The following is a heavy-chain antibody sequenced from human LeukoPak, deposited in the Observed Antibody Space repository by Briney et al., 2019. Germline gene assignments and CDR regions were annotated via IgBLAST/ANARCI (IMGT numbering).Heavy chain of an antibody. CDR1: GFTFSSYS. V-gene: IGHV3-48*01. J-gene: IGHJ4*02. CDR3: ARGAYYYED. CDR2: ISSSSSTI. D-gene: IGHD3-22*01. Sequence: PGGSLRLSCAGSGFTFSSYSLNWVRQAPGKGLEWVSYISSSSSTIYYADSVKGRFTISRDNAKNSLYLQMNSLRAEDTAVYYCARGAYYYEDWGQGTLVTVSS.